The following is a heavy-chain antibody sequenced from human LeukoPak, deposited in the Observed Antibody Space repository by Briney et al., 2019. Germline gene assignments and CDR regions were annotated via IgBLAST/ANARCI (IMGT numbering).Heavy chain of an antibody. V-gene: IGHV4-38-2*02. J-gene: IGHJ5*02. Sequence: PSETLSLTCTVSGYSISSGYYWGWIRQPPGKGLEWIGSIYHSGSTYYNPSLKSRVTISVDTSKNQFSLKLSSVTAADTAVYYCARAEPRGWFDPWGQGTLVTVSS. CDR2: IYHSGST. CDR3: ARAEPRGWFDP. D-gene: IGHD1-14*01. CDR1: GYSISSGYY.